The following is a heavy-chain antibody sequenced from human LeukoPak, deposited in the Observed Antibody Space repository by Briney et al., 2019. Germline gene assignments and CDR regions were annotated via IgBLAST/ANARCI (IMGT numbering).Heavy chain of an antibody. CDR2: INHRGST. CDR1: GESLSKYY. J-gene: IGHJ4*02. D-gene: IGHD1-26*01. CDR3: ASSVGSTDY. Sequence: SETLSLTCAVYGESLSKYYWTWIRQSPGKGLGWIGEINHRGSTNLNPSLKSRVTLSLDTSKYQFSLKLTSVTAADAAVYYCASSVGSTDYWGQGTLVTVSS. V-gene: IGHV4-34*01.